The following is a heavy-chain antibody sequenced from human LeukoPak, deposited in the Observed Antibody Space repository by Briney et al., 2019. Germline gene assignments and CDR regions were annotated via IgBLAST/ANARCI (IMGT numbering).Heavy chain of an antibody. CDR2: INHSGST. D-gene: IGHD3-3*01. J-gene: IGHJ4*02. CDR3: ARLDNFLEFDY. Sequence: PSETLSLTCAVYGGSFSGYYWSWIRQPPGKGLEWIGEINHSGSTNYNPSLKSRVTISVDTSKNQFSLKLSSVTAADTAVYYCARLDNFLEFDYWGRGTLVTVSS. V-gene: IGHV4-34*01. CDR1: GGSFSGYY.